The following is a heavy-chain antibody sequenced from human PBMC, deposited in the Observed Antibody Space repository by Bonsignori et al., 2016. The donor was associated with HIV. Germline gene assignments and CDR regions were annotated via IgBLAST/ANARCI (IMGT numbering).Heavy chain of an antibody. J-gene: IGHJ4*02. V-gene: IGHV3-33*06. CDR1: GFTFSSYG. CDR3: AKESGDGNGYCSGGSCFYFDY. CDR2: IWYDGSNK. Sequence: GESLKISCAASGFTFSSYGMHWVRQAPGKGLEWVAVIWYDGSNKYYADSVKGRFTISRDNSKNTLYLQMNSLRAEDTAVYYCAKESGDGNGYCSGGSCFYFDYWGQGTLVTVSS. D-gene: IGHD2-15*01.